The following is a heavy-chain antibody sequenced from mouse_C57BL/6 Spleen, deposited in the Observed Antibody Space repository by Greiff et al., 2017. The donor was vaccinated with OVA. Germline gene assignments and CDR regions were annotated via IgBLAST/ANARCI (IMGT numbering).Heavy chain of an antibody. Sequence: EVQLQQSGPELVKPGASVKISCKASGYTFTDYYMNWVKQSHGKSLEWIGDINPNNGGTSYNQKFKGKATLTVDKSSSTAYMELRSLTSEDSAVYYCAAGYSYAMDYWGQGTSVTVSS. J-gene: IGHJ4*01. V-gene: IGHV1-26*01. CDR3: AAGYSYAMDY. CDR1: GYTFTDYY. CDR2: INPNNGGT. D-gene: IGHD2-3*01.